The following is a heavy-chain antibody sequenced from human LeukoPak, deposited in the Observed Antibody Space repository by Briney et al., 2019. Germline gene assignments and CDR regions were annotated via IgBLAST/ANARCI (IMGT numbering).Heavy chain of an antibody. Sequence: GGSLRLSCAASGFTFSSYAMSWVRQAPGKGLEWVSAISGSGSSTYYADSVKGQFTISRDNSKNTLYLQMNSLRAEDTAVYYCAGPAAIPAIYFQHWGQGTLVTVSS. CDR1: GFTFSSYA. V-gene: IGHV3-23*01. J-gene: IGHJ1*01. CDR2: ISGSGSST. CDR3: AGPAAIPAIYFQH. D-gene: IGHD2-2*02.